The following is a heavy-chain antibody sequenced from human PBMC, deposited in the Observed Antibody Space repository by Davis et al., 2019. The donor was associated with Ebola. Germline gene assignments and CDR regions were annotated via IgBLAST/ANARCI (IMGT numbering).Heavy chain of an antibody. D-gene: IGHD5-12*01. V-gene: IGHV3-30*18. CDR1: GFTFSSYG. CDR3: AKGGYSASDLGGYYFDY. J-gene: IGHJ4*02. Sequence: PGGSLRLSCAASGFTFSSYGMHWVRQAPGKGLEWVAVISYDGSNKYYADSVKGRFTISRDNSRTTLYLQVNSLRVEDTAVYYCAKGGYSASDLGGYYFDYWGQGTLVTVSS. CDR2: ISYDGSNK.